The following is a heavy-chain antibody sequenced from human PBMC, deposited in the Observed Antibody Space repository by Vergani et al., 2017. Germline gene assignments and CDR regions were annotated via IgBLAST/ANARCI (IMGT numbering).Heavy chain of an antibody. V-gene: IGHV1-69*12. Sequence: QVQLVQSGAEVKKPGSSVKVSCKASGGTFSSYAISWVRQAPGQGLEWMGGIIPIFGTATYAQKFQGRVTITADESTSTVYMELSSLRSEDTAVYYCARTIVVVPTAMGWFDPWGQGTLVTVSS. D-gene: IGHD2-2*01. CDR2: IIPIFGTA. J-gene: IGHJ5*02. CDR1: GGTFSSYA. CDR3: ARTIVVVPTAMGWFDP.